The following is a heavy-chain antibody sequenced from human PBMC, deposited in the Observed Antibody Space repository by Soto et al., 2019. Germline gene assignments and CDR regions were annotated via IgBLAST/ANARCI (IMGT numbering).Heavy chain of an antibody. CDR3: AKTDDYDLGGALPGPDY. CDR1: GFTLSDYS. D-gene: IGHD3-16*01. Sequence: EVQLLESGGGLVQPGGSLRLSCAASGFTLSDYSMTWVRQAPGKGLEWVSDIGGSGGGTFYADSVKGRFTISRDNSMNSIYLEMNNLRAEDTDRYYCAKTDDYDLGGALPGPDYCGQGDLFTVSS. J-gene: IGHJ4*02. CDR2: IGGSGGGT. V-gene: IGHV3-23*01.